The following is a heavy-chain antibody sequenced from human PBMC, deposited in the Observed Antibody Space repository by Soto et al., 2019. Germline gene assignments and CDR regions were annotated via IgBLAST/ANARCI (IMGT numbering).Heavy chain of an antibody. CDR2: IKSKTDGGTT. Sequence: GGSLRLSCAASGFTFSNAWMSWVRQAPGKGLEWVGRIKSKTDGGTTDYAAPVKGRFTISRDDSKNTLYLQMNSLKTEDTAVYYCTTGSYEGSSGWYHHPRAYYYYMDVWGKGTTVTVSS. V-gene: IGHV3-15*01. D-gene: IGHD6-19*01. J-gene: IGHJ6*03. CDR3: TTGSYEGSSGWYHHPRAYYYYMDV. CDR1: GFTFSNAW.